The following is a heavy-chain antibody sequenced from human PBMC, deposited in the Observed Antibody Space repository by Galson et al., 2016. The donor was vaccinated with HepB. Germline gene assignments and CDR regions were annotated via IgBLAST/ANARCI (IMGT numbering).Heavy chain of an antibody. CDR1: GFPFTTSA. CDR3: AKPCRYNHDALHI. Sequence: SLRLSCAASGFPFTTSALNWVRQAPGKGLQWVSFISGSGTTTFYTDSVKGRFTISRDNSKNMLYLQMDSLRAEDTAVYSCAKPCRYNHDALHIWGQGTMVTVSS. J-gene: IGHJ3*02. CDR2: ISGSGTTT. V-gene: IGHV3-23*01. D-gene: IGHD5-18*01.